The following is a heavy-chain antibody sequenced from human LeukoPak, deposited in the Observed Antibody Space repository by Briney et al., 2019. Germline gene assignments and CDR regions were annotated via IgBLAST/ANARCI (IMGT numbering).Heavy chain of an antibody. J-gene: IGHJ6*03. D-gene: IGHD3-10*01. CDR1: GGTFSSYA. CDR2: IIPIFGTA. CDR3: TRSALSGPWYYYYMDV. V-gene: IGHV1-69*06. Sequence: SVKVSCKASGGTFSSYASSWVRQAPGQGLEWMGGIIPIFGTANYAQKFQGRVTITADKSTSTAYMELSSLRSEDTAVYYCTRSALSGPWYYYYMDVWGKGTTVTISS.